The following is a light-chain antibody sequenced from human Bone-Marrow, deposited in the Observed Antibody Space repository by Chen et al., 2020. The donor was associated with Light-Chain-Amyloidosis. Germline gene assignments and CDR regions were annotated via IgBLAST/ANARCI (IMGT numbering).Light chain of an antibody. CDR2: GAS. CDR1: QFISSY. V-gene: IGKV1-39*01. Sequence: DIQITQSHSSLSAFVGDRVTITCRPSQFISSYLSWYQQRPGKAPKRLIFGASSLPSWVPSRFTSSGSRTDFTITISSMEPEDFAIYYCQQSYTSPYAFGGGTKVEN. J-gene: IGKJ4*02. CDR3: QQSYTSPYA.